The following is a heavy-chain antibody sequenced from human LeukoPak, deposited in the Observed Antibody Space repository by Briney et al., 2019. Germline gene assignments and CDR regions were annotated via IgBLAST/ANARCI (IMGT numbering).Heavy chain of an antibody. CDR2: IYYSGST. J-gene: IGHJ4*02. CDR1: GGSISSGGYS. D-gene: IGHD6-19*01. Sequence: ASETLSLTCTVSGGSISSGGYSWSWIRQHPGKGLEWIGYIYYSGSTYCNPSLKSRVTISVDTSKNQFSLKLSSVTAADTAVYYCARGHSSGWVYFDYWGQGTLVTVSS. V-gene: IGHV4-31*03. CDR3: ARGHSSGWVYFDY.